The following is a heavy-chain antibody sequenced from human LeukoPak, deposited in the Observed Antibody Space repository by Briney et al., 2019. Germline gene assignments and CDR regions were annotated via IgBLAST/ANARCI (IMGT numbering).Heavy chain of an antibody. Sequence: GGSLRLSCAASGFTFSSYWMSWVRQAPGKGLEWVANIKQDGSEKYYVDSVKGRFTISRDNSKNTLYLQMNSLRAEDTAVYYCAKDLHGSGSYYIPGAFDIWGQGTMVTVSS. J-gene: IGHJ3*02. CDR1: GFTFSSYW. CDR3: AKDLHGSGSYYIPGAFDI. D-gene: IGHD3-10*01. V-gene: IGHV3-7*01. CDR2: IKQDGSEK.